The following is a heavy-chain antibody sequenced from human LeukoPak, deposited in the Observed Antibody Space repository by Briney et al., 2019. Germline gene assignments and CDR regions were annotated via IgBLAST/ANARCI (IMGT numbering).Heavy chain of an antibody. CDR3: ARYGLAYTYDF. V-gene: IGHV3-23*01. D-gene: IGHD3-16*01. J-gene: IGHJ4*02. CDR1: GFTLSDSV. Sequence: GGSLRLSCAASGFTLSDSVMTWVRQAPGKGLDWVSLISFSSANSYYADSVKGRFTISRDNSKDTLFLQMNSLRAEDTAIYYCARYGLAYTYDFWGQGTLVTVSS. CDR2: ISFSSANS.